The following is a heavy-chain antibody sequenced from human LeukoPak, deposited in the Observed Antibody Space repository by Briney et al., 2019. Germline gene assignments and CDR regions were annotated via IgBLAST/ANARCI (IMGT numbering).Heavy chain of an antibody. CDR3: ATDSGNWNGASTQPYYYYYYYMDV. J-gene: IGHJ6*03. V-gene: IGHV1-24*01. Sequence: ASVKVSCKVSGYTLTKLSMHRVRQAPGKGREWMGGFDPEDGETIYAQKFQGRVTMTEDTSTDTAYMELSSLRSEDTAVYCCATDSGNWNGASTQPYYYYYYYMDVWGKGTTLTVSS. CDR1: GYTLTKLS. CDR2: FDPEDGET. D-gene: IGHD1-1*01.